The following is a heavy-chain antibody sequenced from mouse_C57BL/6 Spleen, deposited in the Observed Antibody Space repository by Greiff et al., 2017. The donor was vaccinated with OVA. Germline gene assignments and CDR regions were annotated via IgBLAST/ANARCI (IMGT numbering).Heavy chain of an antibody. V-gene: IGHV1-50*01. CDR3: ARSFPVDY. CDR1: GYTFTSYW. CDR2: IDPSDSYT. Sequence: QVQLQQPGAELVKPGASVKLSCKASGYTFTSYWMQWVKQRPGQGLEWIGEIDPSDSYTNYNQKFKGKATLTVDTSSSTAYMQLSSLTSEDSAVYYCARSFPVDYWGQGTTLTVSS. J-gene: IGHJ2*01.